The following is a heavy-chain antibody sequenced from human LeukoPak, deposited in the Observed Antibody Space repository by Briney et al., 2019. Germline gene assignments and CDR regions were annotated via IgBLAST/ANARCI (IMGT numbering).Heavy chain of an antibody. CDR3: VRHGLGVVVVMSDC. V-gene: IGHV4-39*01. J-gene: IGHJ4*02. D-gene: IGHD3-22*01. CDR2: IYHRGNT. CDR1: GGSINSPIHY. Sequence: SETLSLTCNVSGGSINSPIHYWGWIRQPPGKGLEWIGSIYHRGNTYFNPSLKSRVTISVDTSKNHFSLRLSSVTAADTAVYYCVRHGLGVVVVMSDCWGQGTLVTVSS.